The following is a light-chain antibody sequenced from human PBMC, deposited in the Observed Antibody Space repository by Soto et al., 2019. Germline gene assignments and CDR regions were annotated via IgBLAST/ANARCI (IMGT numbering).Light chain of an antibody. Sequence: QSVLTQPPSASGTPGQRVTISCSGSNSNIGSNKVNWYQQLPGTAPKLLIYTSNQRPSGVPDRFSGSKPGTSASLAISGLQSEDEADYFCATWDDSLHGYVFGTGTKLTVL. V-gene: IGLV1-44*01. CDR1: NSNIGSNK. CDR2: TSN. CDR3: ATWDDSLHGYV. J-gene: IGLJ1*01.